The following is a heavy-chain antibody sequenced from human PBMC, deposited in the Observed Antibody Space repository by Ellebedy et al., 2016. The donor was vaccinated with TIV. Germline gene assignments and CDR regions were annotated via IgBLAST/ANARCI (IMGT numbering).Heavy chain of an antibody. V-gene: IGHV3-7*01. CDR1: GFNFRSYW. CDR3: ARRGSYGDYAVQVNPWFDP. Sequence: PGGSLRLSCAASGFNFRSYWMTWVRQAPGKGLEWVAKIRQEGDEIYYVESVKGRFTISRDNAKNSLFLQMNGLRVEETAVYYCARRGSYGDYAVQVNPWFDPWGQGTLVTVSS. D-gene: IGHD1-26*01. J-gene: IGHJ5*02. CDR2: IRQEGDEI.